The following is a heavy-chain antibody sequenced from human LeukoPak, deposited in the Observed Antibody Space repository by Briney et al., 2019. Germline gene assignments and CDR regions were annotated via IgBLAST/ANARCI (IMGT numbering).Heavy chain of an antibody. J-gene: IGHJ3*02. Sequence: GGSLRLSCAASGFTFSSYSMNWVRQAPGKGLEWVSSISSSSSYIYYADSVKGRFTISRDNAKNSLYLQMNSLRAEDTAVYYCASEWRGSVDAFDIWGQGTMVTVSS. CDR2: ISSSSSYI. CDR1: GFTFSSYS. CDR3: ASEWRGSVDAFDI. V-gene: IGHV3-21*04. D-gene: IGHD3-10*01.